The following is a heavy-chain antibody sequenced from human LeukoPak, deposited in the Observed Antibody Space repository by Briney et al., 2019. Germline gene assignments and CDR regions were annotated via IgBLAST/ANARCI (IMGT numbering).Heavy chain of an antibody. J-gene: IGHJ3*02. CDR1: GFTFSSYA. D-gene: IGHD4-17*01. V-gene: IGHV3-64D*06. Sequence: GGSLRLSCSASGFTFSSYATHWVRQAPGKGLEYVSAISSNGGSTYYADSVKGRFTISRDNSKNTLYLQMSSLRAEDAAVYYCVNTAANAFDIWGQGTMVTVSS. CDR2: ISSNGGST. CDR3: VNTAANAFDI.